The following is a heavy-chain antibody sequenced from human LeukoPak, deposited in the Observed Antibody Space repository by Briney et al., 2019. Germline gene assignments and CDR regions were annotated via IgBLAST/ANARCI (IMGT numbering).Heavy chain of an antibody. CDR2: INPNSGDT. J-gene: IGHJ4*02. Sequence: GASVKVSCKASGYSFTDYYMHWVRQAPGQGLEWMGWINPNSGDTNFAQKLQGRVTMTTDTSTSTAYMELRSLRSDDTAVYYCARDLGRNFYYALDYWGQGTLVTVSS. CDR3: ARDLGRNFYYALDY. CDR1: GYSFTDYY. V-gene: IGHV1-2*02. D-gene: IGHD3-22*01.